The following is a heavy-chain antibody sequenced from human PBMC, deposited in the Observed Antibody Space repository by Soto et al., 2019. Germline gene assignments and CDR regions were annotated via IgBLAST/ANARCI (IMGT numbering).Heavy chain of an antibody. V-gene: IGHV4-31*03. CDR1: GGSINSGGYY. Sequence: QVQLQESGPGLVKPSQTLSLICTVSGGSINSGGYYWNWIRQHPGKGLQWIGFIFYSGRTYYNPCLRSRVTRSADTSATQLSRYLSSVTAADTAVYVCAGGYRKSGYSGRWVFDYWGQGTLVNVSS. J-gene: IGHJ4*02. D-gene: IGHD6-13*01. CDR3: AGGYRKSGYSGRWVFDY. CDR2: IFYSGRT.